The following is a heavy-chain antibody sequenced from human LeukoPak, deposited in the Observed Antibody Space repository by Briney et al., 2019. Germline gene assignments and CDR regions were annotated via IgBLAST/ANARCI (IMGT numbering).Heavy chain of an antibody. J-gene: IGHJ5*02. Sequence: SETLSLTCTVSGGSISSYYWSWIRQPPGKGLEWIGYIYYSGSTNYNPSLKSRVTISVDTSKNQFSLKLSSVTAADAAVYYCARVSSLRSFDPWGQGTLVTVSS. CDR3: ARVSSLRSFDP. V-gene: IGHV4-59*01. D-gene: IGHD4-17*01. CDR2: IYYSGST. CDR1: GGSISSYY.